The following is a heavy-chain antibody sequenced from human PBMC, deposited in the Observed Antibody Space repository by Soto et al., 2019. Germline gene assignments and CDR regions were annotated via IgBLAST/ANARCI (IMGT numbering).Heavy chain of an antibody. J-gene: IGHJ6*02. CDR3: ARHRGSPGSYFGMDV. CDR1: GYSFTSYW. Sequence: GESLKISCKGSGYSFTSYWINWVRQMPGKGLEWMGVIYPGDSDTRYSPSFRGQVTISADKSINTAYLQWRSLKASDTAVYYCARHRGSPGSYFGMDVWGQGTTVTVSS. CDR2: IYPGDSDT. V-gene: IGHV5-51*01. D-gene: IGHD5-12*01.